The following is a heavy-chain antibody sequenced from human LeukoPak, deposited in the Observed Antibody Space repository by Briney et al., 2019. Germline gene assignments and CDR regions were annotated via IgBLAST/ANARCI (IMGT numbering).Heavy chain of an antibody. CDR2: IYYSGST. Sequence: PSETLSLTCTVSGGSISSYYWSWIRQPPGKGLEWIGYIYYSGSTNYNPSLKSRVTISVDTSKNQFSLKLSSVTAADTAVYYCARVRTVAGTRRYWFDPWGQGTLVTVSS. D-gene: IGHD6-19*01. CDR3: ARVRTVAGTRRYWFDP. CDR1: GGSISSYY. V-gene: IGHV4-59*01. J-gene: IGHJ5*02.